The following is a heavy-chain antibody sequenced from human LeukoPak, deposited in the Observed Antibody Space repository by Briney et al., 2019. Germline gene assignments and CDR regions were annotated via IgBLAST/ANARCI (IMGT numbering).Heavy chain of an antibody. CDR1: GGSFSGYY. V-gene: IGHV4-34*01. Sequence: SETLSLTCAVYGGSFSGYYWSWIRQPPGKGLEWIGEINHSGSTNYNPSLKSRVTISVDTSKNQFSLKLSSVTAADTAVYYCARGRARYYLTPKSNWFDPWGQGTLVTVSS. CDR2: INHSGST. J-gene: IGHJ5*02. CDR3: ARGRARYYLTPKSNWFDP. D-gene: IGHD3-9*01.